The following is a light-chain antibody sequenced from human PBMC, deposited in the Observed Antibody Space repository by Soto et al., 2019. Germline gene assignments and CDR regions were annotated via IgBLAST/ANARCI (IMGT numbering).Light chain of an antibody. CDR3: QQFDTSQWT. CDR1: QSVGSRY. V-gene: IGKV3-20*01. Sequence: EIVLTQSPGTLALSPGERATLSCRASQSVGSRYLAWYQQKPGQAPRLLMYGAASRATGIPDRFSGSGSGTDFTLSISRLEAEDFAVYYCQQFDTSQWTFGQGTKVEIK. CDR2: GAA. J-gene: IGKJ1*01.